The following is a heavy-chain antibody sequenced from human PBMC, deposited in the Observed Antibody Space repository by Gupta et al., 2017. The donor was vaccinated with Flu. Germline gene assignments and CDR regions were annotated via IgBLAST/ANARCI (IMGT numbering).Heavy chain of an antibody. J-gene: IGHJ6*02. D-gene: IGHD3-3*01. CDR2: IYYSGST. V-gene: IGHV4-39*01. CDR3: ARHMGDFWSGYYIGPISRYYYYYGMDV. Sequence: QLQLQESGPGLVKPSETLSLTCTVSGGSISSSSYYWGWIRQPPGKGLEWIGSIYYSGSTYYNPSLKSRVTISVDTSKNQFSLKLSSVTAADTAVYYCARHMGDFWSGYYIGPISRYYYYYGMDVWGQGTTVTVSS. CDR1: GGSISSSSYY.